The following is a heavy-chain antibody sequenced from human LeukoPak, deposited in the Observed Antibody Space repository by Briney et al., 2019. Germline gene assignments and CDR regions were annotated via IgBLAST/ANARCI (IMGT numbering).Heavy chain of an antibody. CDR3: KRDAARGNYFDY. Sequence: GGCLRLASGVSGFTFSSSGIHWVRQAPGKGLEWVAVISYDGSKKYYADSVKGRFTISRDNSKNTLYVQMNSLRAEDTAVYYCKRDAARGNYFDYWGQGTLVTVSS. J-gene: IGHJ4*02. V-gene: IGHV3-30*03. D-gene: IGHD3-16*01. CDR2: ISYDGSKK. CDR1: GFTFSSSG.